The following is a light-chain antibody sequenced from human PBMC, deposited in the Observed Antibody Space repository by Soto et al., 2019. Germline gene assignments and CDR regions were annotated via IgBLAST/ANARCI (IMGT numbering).Light chain of an antibody. CDR2: QVT. Sequence: QSALTQPASVSGSPGQSITISCTGTSSDVGGYNYVSWYQHHPGKVPKLMIFQVTKRPSGVSDRFYGSKSGNTASLTISGLQAEDEGDYFCSSYTTSSTDVLGTGTKLTV. CDR3: SSYTTSSTDV. J-gene: IGLJ1*01. CDR1: SSDVGGYNY. V-gene: IGLV2-14*01.